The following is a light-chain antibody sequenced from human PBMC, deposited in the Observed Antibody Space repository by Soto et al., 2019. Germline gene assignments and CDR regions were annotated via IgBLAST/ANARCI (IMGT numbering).Light chain of an antibody. J-gene: IGLJ3*02. CDR3: AEWDDRLNGGV. CDR2: SNN. Sequence: QSVLTQPPSASGTPGQRVTISCSGSSSNIGSNTVNWYQHLPGTAPKLLIYSNNQRPSGVPDRFSGSKSGTSASLAISGLQSEDEADYYCAEWDDRLNGGVFGGGTKLTVL. CDR1: SSNIGSNT. V-gene: IGLV1-44*01.